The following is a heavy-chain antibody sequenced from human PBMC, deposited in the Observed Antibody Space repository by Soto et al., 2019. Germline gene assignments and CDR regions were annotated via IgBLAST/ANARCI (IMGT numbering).Heavy chain of an antibody. D-gene: IGHD3-22*01. CDR1: GFTFSRYA. V-gene: IGHV3-23*01. CDR3: AKDIHSDYCDSGGYSSDAYDI. J-gene: IGHJ3*02. Sequence: EVQLLESGGGVVQQGGSLRLSCAASGFTFSRYAMSWVRQAPGKGLEWVSGISGSGGSTYYADSVKGRFTISRDNSKNTLSLQIDGLRDGDTAVYYCAKDIHSDYCDSGGYSSDAYDIWGQGTMVTVSS. CDR2: ISGSGGST.